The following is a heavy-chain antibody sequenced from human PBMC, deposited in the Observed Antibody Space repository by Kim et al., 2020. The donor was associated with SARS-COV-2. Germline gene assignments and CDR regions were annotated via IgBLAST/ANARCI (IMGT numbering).Heavy chain of an antibody. Sequence: PSLKRRVTISVDTSKNQCSLKLSSVTAADTAVYYCARGMGRYYYYGMDVWGQGTTVTVSS. V-gene: IGHV4-34*01. CDR3: ARGMGRYYYYGMDV. J-gene: IGHJ6*02.